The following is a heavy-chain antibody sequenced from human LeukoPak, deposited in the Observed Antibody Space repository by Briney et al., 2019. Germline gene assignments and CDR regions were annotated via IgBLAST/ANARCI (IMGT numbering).Heavy chain of an antibody. J-gene: IGHJ5*02. CDR3: ARVSGSYWDRFDP. Sequence: SETLSLTCTVSGGSISSYYWSWVRQPPGKGLEWIGYIYYSGSTNYNPSLKSRVTISVDTSKNQFSLKLSSVTAADTAVYYCARVSGSYWDRFDPWGQGTLVTVSS. CDR2: IYYSGST. V-gene: IGHV4-59*01. CDR1: GGSISSYY. D-gene: IGHD3-10*01.